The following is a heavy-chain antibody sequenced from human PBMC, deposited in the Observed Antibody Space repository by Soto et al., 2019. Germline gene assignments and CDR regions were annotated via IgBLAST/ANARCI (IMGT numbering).Heavy chain of an antibody. CDR2: VHPNGGMT. J-gene: IGHJ5*02. Sequence: QVQLVQSGAEVKEPGASAKISCKASGYTFTSVLMHWVRQAPGQGLEWMGTVHPNGGMTSYAQRFQGRVNLTRDTSTTTVYMELSSLTSEDTAMYYCAKSGDQDGLRYFDWLLSTWGQGSLVTVSS. D-gene: IGHD3-9*01. CDR3: AKSGDQDGLRYFDWLLST. V-gene: IGHV1-46*01. CDR1: GYTFTSVL.